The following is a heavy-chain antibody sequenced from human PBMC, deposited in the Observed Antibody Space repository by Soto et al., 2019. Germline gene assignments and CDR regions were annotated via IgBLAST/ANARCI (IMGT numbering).Heavy chain of an antibody. V-gene: IGHV1-69*13. CDR2: IIPIFGTA. Sequence: RASVKVSCKASGGTFSSYAISWVRQAPGQGLEWMGGIIPIFGTANYAQKFQGRVTITADESTSTAYMELSSLRSEDTAVYYCASFGGVSGYSSSWGFRFDYWGQGTLVTVSS. D-gene: IGHD6-13*01. CDR1: GGTFSSYA. CDR3: ASFGGVSGYSSSWGFRFDY. J-gene: IGHJ4*02.